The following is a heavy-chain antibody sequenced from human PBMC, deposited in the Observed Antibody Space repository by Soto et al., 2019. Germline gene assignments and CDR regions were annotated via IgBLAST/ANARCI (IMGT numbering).Heavy chain of an antibody. Sequence: QITLKESGPTLVKATQTLTLTCTFSGFSLSTSGVGVGWIRQPPGKALEWLALIYWDNAKRYSPSLKSRLTITKDTSKNQVVLTMTNLDPVDTAPYYGAHRRRRAEFYPWGQGTLGTVSS. CDR2: IYWDNAK. J-gene: IGHJ5*02. CDR3: AHRRRRAEFYP. CDR1: GFSLSTSGVG. D-gene: IGHD3-10*01. V-gene: IGHV2-5*02.